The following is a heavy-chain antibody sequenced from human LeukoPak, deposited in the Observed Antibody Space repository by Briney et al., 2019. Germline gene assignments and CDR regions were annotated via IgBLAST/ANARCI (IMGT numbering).Heavy chain of an antibody. CDR2: IYLDGST. CDR1: GFSIGTGYS. J-gene: IGHJ4*02. V-gene: IGHV4-38-2*01. Sequence: PSETLSLTCSVSGFSIGTGYSWGWIRQPPGKGLEWIGEIYLDGSTNYNPSLKSRVTISVDKSKNQFSLKLSSVTAADTAVYYCASRLRYFDSWGQGTLVTVSS. D-gene: IGHD3-9*01. CDR3: ASRLRYFDS.